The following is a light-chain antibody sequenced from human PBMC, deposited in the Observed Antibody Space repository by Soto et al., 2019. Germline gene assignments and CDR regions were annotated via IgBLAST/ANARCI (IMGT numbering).Light chain of an antibody. CDR2: DAS. J-gene: IGKJ3*01. Sequence: EIVLTQSPATLSLSPGERATLSCRASQSVNGYLTWYQQKPGQAPMLLIYDASNRAPGIPARFSGSGSGTDFTLTISSLEPEDFAIYYCHQRYNWPPFTCGPGTKVEIK. CDR3: HQRYNWPPFT. V-gene: IGKV3-11*01. CDR1: QSVNGY.